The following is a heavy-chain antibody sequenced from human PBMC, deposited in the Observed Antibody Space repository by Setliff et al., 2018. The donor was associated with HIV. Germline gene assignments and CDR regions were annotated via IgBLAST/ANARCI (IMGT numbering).Heavy chain of an antibody. V-gene: IGHV4-38-2*01. CDR2: IYHSGST. CDR1: GYSISSGYY. J-gene: IGHJ5*02. CDR3: ARVSHASFWTGYGEMYFDP. Sequence: PSETLSLTCAVSGYSISSGYYWGWIRQPPGKGLEWIGTIYHSGSTYYNPSLKSRLTISVDTSKNQFSLKLNSVTAADTAVYYCARVSHASFWTGYGEMYFDPWGQGTQVTVSS. D-gene: IGHD3-3*01.